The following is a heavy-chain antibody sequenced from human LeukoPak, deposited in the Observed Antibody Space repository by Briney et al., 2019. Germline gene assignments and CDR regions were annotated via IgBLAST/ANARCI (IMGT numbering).Heavy chain of an antibody. Sequence: GGSLRLSCAASGFTFSSYAMSWVRQAPGKGLEWVSAISGSGGSTYYADSVKGRFTISRDNSKNTLYLRMNSLRAEDTAVYYCAAQDTAMVQDYGMDVWGQGTTVTVSS. CDR2: ISGSGGST. CDR1: GFTFSSYA. D-gene: IGHD5-18*01. J-gene: IGHJ6*02. CDR3: AAQDTAMVQDYGMDV. V-gene: IGHV3-23*01.